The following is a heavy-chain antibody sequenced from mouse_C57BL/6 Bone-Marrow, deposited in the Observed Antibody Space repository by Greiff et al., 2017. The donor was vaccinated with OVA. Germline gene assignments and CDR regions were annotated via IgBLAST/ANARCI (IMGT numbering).Heavy chain of an antibody. CDR2: IYPRDGST. CDR1: GYTFTDHT. Sequence: VKLQESDAELVKPGASVKISCKVSGYTFTDHTIHWMKQRPEQGLEWIGYIYPRDGSTKYNEKFKGKATLTADKSSSTAYMQLNSLTSEDSAVYFCARRGNPPYWYFDVWGTGTTVTVSS. CDR3: ARRGNPPYWYFDV. V-gene: IGHV1-78*01. J-gene: IGHJ1*03.